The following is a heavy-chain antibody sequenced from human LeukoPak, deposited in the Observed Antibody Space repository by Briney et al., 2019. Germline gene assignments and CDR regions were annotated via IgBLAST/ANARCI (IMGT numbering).Heavy chain of an antibody. Sequence: SQTLSLTCALSGDSVSSNSAAWNWIRQSPSRGLEWLGRTYYRSKWYNDYAVSVKSRITINPDTSKNQFSLQLNSVTPEDAAVYYCARAGRGSGSYYSSLDWFDPWGQGALVTVSS. CDR2: TYYRSKWYN. CDR1: GDSVSSNSAA. J-gene: IGHJ5*02. D-gene: IGHD3-10*01. V-gene: IGHV6-1*01. CDR3: ARAGRGSGSYYSSLDWFDP.